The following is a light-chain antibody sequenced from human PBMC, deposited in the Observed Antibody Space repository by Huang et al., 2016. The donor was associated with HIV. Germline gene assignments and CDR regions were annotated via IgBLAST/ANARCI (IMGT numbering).Light chain of an antibody. Sequence: DIQLTQSPSSLSASVGDRVTITCRASQNINNFLNWYQQQPGKVPKLLIYTASTLQSGVPSRFSGSGSGTEFTLTITSLQPEDFATYYCLQSSSIPLTFGGGTKVEIQ. CDR2: TAS. J-gene: IGKJ4*01. V-gene: IGKV1-39*01. CDR3: LQSSSIPLT. CDR1: QNINNF.